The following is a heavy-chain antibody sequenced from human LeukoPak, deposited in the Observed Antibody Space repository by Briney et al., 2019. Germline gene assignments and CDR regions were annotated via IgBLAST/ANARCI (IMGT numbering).Heavy chain of an antibody. CDR1: GFTFSSYA. CDR2: ISGSGGST. Sequence: QSGRSLRLSCEASGFTFSSYAMSWVRQAPGKGLEWVSSISGSGGSTYYADSVKGRFTISRDNSKNTLYLQMNSLRAEDTAVFYCAKGTSGSGSAKYAFDIWGQGTMVTVSS. D-gene: IGHD3-10*01. J-gene: IGHJ3*02. V-gene: IGHV3-23*01. CDR3: AKGTSGSGSAKYAFDI.